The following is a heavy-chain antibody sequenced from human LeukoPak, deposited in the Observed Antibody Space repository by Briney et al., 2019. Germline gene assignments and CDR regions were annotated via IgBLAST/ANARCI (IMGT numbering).Heavy chain of an antibody. V-gene: IGHV1-69*05. CDR3: ARDGNYDYYYYMDG. D-gene: IGHD4-23*01. J-gene: IGHJ6*03. Sequence: SVKVSCKASGGTFSSYAISWVRQAPGQGLEWMGRIIPIFGTANYAQKFQGRVTITTDESTSTAYMELSSLRSEDTAVYYCARDGNYDYYYYMDGWGKGTTVTVSS. CDR2: IIPIFGTA. CDR1: GGTFSSYA.